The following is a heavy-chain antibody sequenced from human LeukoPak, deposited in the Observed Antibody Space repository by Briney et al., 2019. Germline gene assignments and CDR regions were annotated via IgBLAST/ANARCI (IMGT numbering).Heavy chain of an antibody. V-gene: IGHV4-39*07. CDR1: GGSISSSSYY. CDR3: ARAQGIVVVPAANDMPKNNWFDP. J-gene: IGHJ5*02. D-gene: IGHD2-2*01. CDR2: IYYSGST. Sequence: PSETLSLTCTVSGGSISSSSYYWGWIRQPPGKGLEWIGSIYYSGSTYYNPSLKSRVTISVDTSKNQFSLQLSSVTAADTAVYYCARAQGIVVVPAANDMPKNNWFDPWGQGTLVTVSS.